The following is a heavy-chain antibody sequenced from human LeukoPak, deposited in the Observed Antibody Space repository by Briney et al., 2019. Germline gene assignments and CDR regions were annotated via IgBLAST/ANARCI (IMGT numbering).Heavy chain of an antibody. D-gene: IGHD6-19*01. CDR2: ISAYNGNT. V-gene: IGHV1-18*01. CDR1: GYTFTSHG. J-gene: IGHJ4*02. CDR3: ARGGVNSGWYSSFDY. Sequence: GASVKVSCKASGYTFTSHGISWVRQAPGQGLEWMGWISAYNGNTNYAQKLQGRVTMTTDTSTSTAYMELRSLRSDDTAVYYCARGGVNSGWYSSFDYWGQGTLVTVSS.